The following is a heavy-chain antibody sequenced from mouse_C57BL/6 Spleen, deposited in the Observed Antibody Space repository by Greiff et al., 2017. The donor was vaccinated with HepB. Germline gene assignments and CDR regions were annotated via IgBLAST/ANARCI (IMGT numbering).Heavy chain of an antibody. CDR3: AGYYDYDEDWFAY. CDR1: GYTFTSYW. D-gene: IGHD2-4*01. J-gene: IGHJ3*01. Sequence: QVQLKQPGAELVKPGASVKLSCKASGYTFTSYWMHWVKQRPGQGLEWIGMIHPNSGSTNYNEKFKSKATLTVDKSSSTAYMQLSSLTSEDSAVYYCAGYYDYDEDWFAYWGQGTLVTVSA. CDR2: IHPNSGST. V-gene: IGHV1-64*01.